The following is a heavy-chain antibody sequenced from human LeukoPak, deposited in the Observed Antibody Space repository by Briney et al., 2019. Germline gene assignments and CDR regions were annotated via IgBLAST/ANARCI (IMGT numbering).Heavy chain of an antibody. CDR1: GFIFKNYG. D-gene: IGHD1-14*01. CDR3: ARGVEPLAANTLAY. Sequence: GGSLRLSCAASGFIFKNYGMHWVRQAPGKGLEWVAVIYSDGSKQNYADSVKGRFTISRDDSKNTVYLQMNSLRADDTAVYYCARGVEPLAANTLAYWGQGTLVTVSS. V-gene: IGHV3-33*01. CDR2: IYSDGSKQ. J-gene: IGHJ4*02.